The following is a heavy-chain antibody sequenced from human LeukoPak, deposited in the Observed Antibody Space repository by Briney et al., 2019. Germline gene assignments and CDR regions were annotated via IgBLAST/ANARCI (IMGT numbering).Heavy chain of an antibody. CDR1: GFTFSDSA. CDR2: IRGKGFSDPP. V-gene: IGHV3-73*01. J-gene: IGHJ5*02. D-gene: IGHD3-16*01. Sequence: PGGSLKLSCAASGFTFSDSAIHWVRQASGKGLEWVGRIRGKGFSDPPAYAASVKDRFTISRDDSESTAYLQMNSLKAEDTAVYYCTVPQGGGNWFDPWGPGTQVTVSS. CDR3: TVPQGGGNWFDP.